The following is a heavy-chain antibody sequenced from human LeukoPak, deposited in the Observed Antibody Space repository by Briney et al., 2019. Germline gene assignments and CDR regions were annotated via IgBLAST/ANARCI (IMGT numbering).Heavy chain of an antibody. Sequence: GGSLRLSCAASGFSFSSYWMSWVRQAPGKGLEWLANIKHDGSEKYYVGSVKGRFTISRDNAKNSLYLQMNSLRAEGTAFYYCARVTSRDPLHYWGQGTLVTVSS. J-gene: IGHJ4*02. CDR1: GFSFSSYW. V-gene: IGHV3-7*03. CDR2: IKHDGSEK. D-gene: IGHD2-21*02. CDR3: ARVTSRDPLHY.